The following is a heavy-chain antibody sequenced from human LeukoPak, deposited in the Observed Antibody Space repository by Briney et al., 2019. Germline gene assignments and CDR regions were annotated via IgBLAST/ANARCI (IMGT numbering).Heavy chain of an antibody. CDR2: IYGSDTT. Sequence: SETLSLTCTVSGASMSNHFWSWIRQPPGKGLEWIGYIYGSDTTNYNPSLKSRVTMSVDTSENQFSLKLSSVTAADTALYYCASRPGGSTWYGAFDYWSRGTLVTVSS. CDR3: ASRPGGSTWYGAFDY. D-gene: IGHD6-13*01. J-gene: IGHJ4*02. CDR1: GASMSNHF. V-gene: IGHV4-59*11.